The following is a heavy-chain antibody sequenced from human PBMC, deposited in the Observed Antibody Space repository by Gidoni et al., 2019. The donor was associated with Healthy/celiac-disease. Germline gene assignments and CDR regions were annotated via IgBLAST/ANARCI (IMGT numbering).Heavy chain of an antibody. J-gene: IGHJ4*02. V-gene: IGHV4-39*01. CDR3: ARLKVELGFVEWLFDY. Sequence: YYNPSLKSRVTISVDTSKNQFSLKLSSVTAADTAVYYCARLKVELGFVEWLFDYWGQGTLVTVSS. D-gene: IGHD3-3*01.